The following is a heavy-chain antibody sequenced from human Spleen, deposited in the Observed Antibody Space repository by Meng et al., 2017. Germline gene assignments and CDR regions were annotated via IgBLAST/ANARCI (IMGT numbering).Heavy chain of an antibody. D-gene: IGHD1-7*01. CDR1: GYTFIDAY. Sequence: QVQWVQFGGEVKKPGASVKLSCRASGYTFIDAYVHWVRQAPGQGLEWMGRIIPSSGDAKSAQKFLGRVSLTWDTSISTAYMELSSLRSDDTAIYYCARDGGNYDFDYWGQGTLVTVSS. CDR2: IIPSSGDA. V-gene: IGHV1-2*06. J-gene: IGHJ4*02. CDR3: ARDGGNYDFDY.